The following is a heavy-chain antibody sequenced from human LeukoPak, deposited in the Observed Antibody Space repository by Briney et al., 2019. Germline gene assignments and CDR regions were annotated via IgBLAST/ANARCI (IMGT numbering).Heavy chain of an antibody. Sequence: GESLKISCKGSGYSFTSYWIGWVRQMPGKGLEWMGIIYPGDSDTRYSPSFQGQVTISADKSISTAYLQWSSLKASDTAMYYCARQLLGYCSGGSCLGIDAFDIWGQGTMVTVSS. V-gene: IGHV5-51*01. CDR3: ARQLLGYCSGGSCLGIDAFDI. D-gene: IGHD2-15*01. CDR2: IYPGDSDT. CDR1: GYSFTSYW. J-gene: IGHJ3*02.